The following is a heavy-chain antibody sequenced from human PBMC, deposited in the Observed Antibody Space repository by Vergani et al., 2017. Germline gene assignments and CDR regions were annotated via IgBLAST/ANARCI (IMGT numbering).Heavy chain of an antibody. CDR3: ARSRIYYGAGSPDY. J-gene: IGHJ4*02. D-gene: IGHD3-10*01. V-gene: IGHV4-39*01. CDR2: IYHSGGA. CDR1: GGSITSSRYY. Sequence: QLHLQESGPGLVKPSETLSLPCTVSGGSITSSRYYWGWLRQPPGKGLEWIGNIYHSGGAYYNPSLKGRVTISVDTSKNQFSLEVTSVTAADTAVYYCARSRIYYGAGSPDYWGQGTLVTVSS.